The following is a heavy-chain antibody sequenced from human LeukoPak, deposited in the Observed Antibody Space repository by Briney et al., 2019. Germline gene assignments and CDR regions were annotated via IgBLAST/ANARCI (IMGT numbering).Heavy chain of an antibody. J-gene: IGHJ4*02. V-gene: IGHV3-23*01. CDR3: AKSILMTTVTTYYFDY. CDR2: ISGNGSSI. Sequence: GGSLRLSCAASGFTFSSYAMSWVRQAPGKGLEWVSTISGNGSSIYYADSVKGRFTISRDNSKNTLYLQMNSLRAEDTAVYYCAKSILMTTVTTYYFDYWGQGTLVTVSS. CDR1: GFTFSSYA. D-gene: IGHD4-17*01.